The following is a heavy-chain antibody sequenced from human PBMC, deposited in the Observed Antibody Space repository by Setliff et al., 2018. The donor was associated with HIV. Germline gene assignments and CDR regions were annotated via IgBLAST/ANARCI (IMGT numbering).Heavy chain of an antibody. CDR2: INSDGSST. D-gene: IGHD6-25*01. V-gene: IGHV3-74*01. Sequence: GGSLRLSCAASGFTFSSYWMHWVRQAPGKGLVWVSRINSDGSSTSYADSVKGRFTISRDNAQNTLYLQMNSLRVDDTAVYYCARGGGYGDYWGQGTLVTVSS. CDR3: ARGGGYGDY. CDR1: GFTFSSYW. J-gene: IGHJ4*02.